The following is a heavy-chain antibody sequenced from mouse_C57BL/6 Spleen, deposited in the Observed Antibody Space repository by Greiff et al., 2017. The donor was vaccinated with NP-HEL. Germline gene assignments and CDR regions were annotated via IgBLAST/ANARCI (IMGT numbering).Heavy chain of an antibody. CDR3: TTLYGNYGAMDY. CDR1: GFNIKDDY. CDR2: IDPENGDT. V-gene: IGHV14-4*01. Sequence: VQLQQSGAELVRPGASVKLSCTASGFNIKDDYMHWVKQRPEQGLEWIGWIDPENGDTEYASKFQGKATITADTSSNTAYLQLSSLTSEDTAVYYCTTLYGNYGAMDYWGQGTSVTVSS. D-gene: IGHD2-10*02. J-gene: IGHJ4*01.